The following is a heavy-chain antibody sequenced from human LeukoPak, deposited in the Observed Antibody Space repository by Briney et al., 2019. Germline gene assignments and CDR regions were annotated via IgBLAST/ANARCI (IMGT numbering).Heavy chain of an antibody. D-gene: IGHD2-2*01. CDR2: ISSSSSYI. Sequence: PGGSLRLSCAASGFTFSSYSMNWVRQAPGKGLEWVSSISSSSSYIYYADSVKGRFTISRDNAKNSLYLQMNSLRAEDTAVYYCASSRTPPYYYGMDVWGQGTTVTVSS. CDR1: GFTFSSYS. V-gene: IGHV3-21*01. J-gene: IGHJ6*02. CDR3: ASSRTPPYYYGMDV.